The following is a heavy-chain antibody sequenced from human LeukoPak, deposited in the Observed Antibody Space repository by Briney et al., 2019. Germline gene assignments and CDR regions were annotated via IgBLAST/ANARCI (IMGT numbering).Heavy chain of an antibody. J-gene: IGHJ4*02. CDR2: ISPDGSRA. CDR1: GFTFTTYW. Sequence: GGSLRLSCAASGFTFTTYWMHWLRQAPGKGLMWVSRISPDGSRAEYADSVKSRFTISRDNAKSTVSMQMNSLTTEDTAFYYCARGTRGTGAFFDYWGQGSLVTVSS. CDR3: ARGTRGTGAFFDY. D-gene: IGHD1-1*01. V-gene: IGHV3-74*01.